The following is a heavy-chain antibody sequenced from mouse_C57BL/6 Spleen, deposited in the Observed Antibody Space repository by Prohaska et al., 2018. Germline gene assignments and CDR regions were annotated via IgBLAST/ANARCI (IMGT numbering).Heavy chain of an antibody. D-gene: IGHD1-3*01. CDR1: GFTFSNYW. CDR3: TAPAGSSAY. V-gene: IGHV6-3*01. CDR2: IRLKSVNYAI. Sequence: EVKLEESGGGLVQTGGSMKLSCVASGFTFSNYWMNWVRQSPEKGLEWVAQIRLKSVNYAIHYAESVKGRFTSSIDDSKCSVYLQMNNLSAEATGMYYCTAPAGSSAYWVQGTTLIVSS. J-gene: IGHJ2*01.